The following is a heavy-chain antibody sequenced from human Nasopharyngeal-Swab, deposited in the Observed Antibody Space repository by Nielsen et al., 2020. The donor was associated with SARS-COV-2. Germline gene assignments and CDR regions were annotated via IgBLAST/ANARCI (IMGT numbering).Heavy chain of an antibody. CDR3: ARDRADYDILTGWSYYGMDV. D-gene: IGHD3-9*01. V-gene: IGHV4-31*02. J-gene: IGHJ6*02. CDR2: IYYSGST. Sequence: WIRQPPGKGLEWIGYIYYSGSTYYNLSLKSRVTISVDTSKNQFSLKLSSVTAADTAVYYCARDRADYDILTGWSYYGMDVWGQGTTVTVSS.